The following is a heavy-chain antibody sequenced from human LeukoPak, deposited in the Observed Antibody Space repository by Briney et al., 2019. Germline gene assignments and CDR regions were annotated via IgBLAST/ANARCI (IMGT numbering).Heavy chain of an antibody. D-gene: IGHD3-10*01. J-gene: IGHJ5*02. Sequence: GGSLRLSCAASGFTFSSYAMNWVRQAPGKGLEWVAFIRYDGSNKYYADSVKGRFTISRDNSKNTLYLQMNSLRAEDTAVYYCAKSPYGFPNWFDPWGQGTLVTVSS. CDR3: AKSPYGFPNWFDP. V-gene: IGHV3-30*02. CDR1: GFTFSSYA. CDR2: IRYDGSNK.